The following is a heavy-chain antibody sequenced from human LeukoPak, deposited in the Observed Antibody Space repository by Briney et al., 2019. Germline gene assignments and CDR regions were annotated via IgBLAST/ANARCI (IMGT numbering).Heavy chain of an antibody. CDR1: GFTFSSYS. CDR2: ISSSSSYI. J-gene: IGHJ6*03. CDR3: ARDLSWTVAGYMDV. Sequence: GGSLRLFCAASGFTFSSYSMNWVRQAPGKGLEWVSSISSSSSYIYYADSVKGRFTISRDNAKNSLYLQMNSLRAEDTAVYYCARDLSWTVAGYMDVWGKGTTVTVSS. D-gene: IGHD2-15*01. V-gene: IGHV3-21*01.